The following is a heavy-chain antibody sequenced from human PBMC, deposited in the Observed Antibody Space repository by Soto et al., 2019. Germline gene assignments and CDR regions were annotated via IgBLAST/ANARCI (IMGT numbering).Heavy chain of an antibody. Sequence: ASVKVSCKASGDTFSSYAISWVRQAPGQGLEWMGGIIPIFGTANYAQKFQGRVTITADESTSTAYMELSSPRSEDTAVYYCARDGSGYRSRASPMDVWGQGTTVTVSS. CDR3: ARDGSGYRSRASPMDV. J-gene: IGHJ6*02. CDR1: GDTFSSYA. V-gene: IGHV1-69*13. CDR2: IIPIFGTA. D-gene: IGHD3-22*01.